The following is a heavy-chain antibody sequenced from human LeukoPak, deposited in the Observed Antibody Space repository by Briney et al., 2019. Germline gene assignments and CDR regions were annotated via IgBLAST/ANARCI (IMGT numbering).Heavy chain of an antibody. CDR1: GLNFRTYA. CDR3: AKSRSGVSSCYNY. J-gene: IGHJ4*02. D-gene: IGHD2-15*01. Sequence: PGGSLRLSCTASGLNFRTYAMSWVRQAPGRGLEWVSSIGTDDTKFYGDSVKGRFTISRDNSKNTLYLQMNSLRAEDTAIYFCAKSRSGVSSCYNYWGQGTLVTVSS. CDR2: IGTDDTK. V-gene: IGHV3-23*01.